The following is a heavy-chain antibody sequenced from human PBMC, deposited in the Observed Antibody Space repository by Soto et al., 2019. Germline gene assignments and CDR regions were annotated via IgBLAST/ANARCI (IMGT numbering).Heavy chain of an antibody. J-gene: IGHJ5*02. V-gene: IGHV2-70*04. CDR2: IDWDDDK. CDR3: ARSIVAAGNRWFDP. D-gene: IGHD6-13*01. CDR1: GFSLSTSGMR. Sequence: GPTLVNPTQTLTLTCTFSGFSLSTSGMRVSWIRQPPGKALEWLARIDWDDDKLYSTSLKTRLTISKDTSKNQVVLTMTNMDPVDTATYYCARSIVAAGNRWFDPWGQGTLVTVSS.